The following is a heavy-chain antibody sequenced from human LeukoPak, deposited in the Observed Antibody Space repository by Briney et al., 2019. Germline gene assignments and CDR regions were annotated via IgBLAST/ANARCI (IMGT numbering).Heavy chain of an antibody. CDR3: ARRIGVYYDILTGYYKGAFDI. CDR1: GGSFSGYY. J-gene: IGHJ3*02. D-gene: IGHD3-9*01. Sequence: PSETLSLTCAVYGGSFSGYYWSWIRQPPGKGLEWIGEINHSGSTNYNPSLKSRVTISVDTSKNQFSLKLSSVTAADTAVYYCARRIGVYYDILTGYYKGAFDIWGQGTMVTVSS. CDR2: INHSGST. V-gene: IGHV4-34*01.